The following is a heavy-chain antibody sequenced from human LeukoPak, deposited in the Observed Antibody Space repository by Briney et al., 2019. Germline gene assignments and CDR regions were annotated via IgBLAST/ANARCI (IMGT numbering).Heavy chain of an antibody. CDR3: ARVTNWSYVFWFDP. D-gene: IGHD1-7*01. J-gene: IGHJ5*02. CDR2: ISSSGSTI. CDR1: GFTFSDYY. Sequence: PGGSLRLSCAASGFTFSDYYMSWIRQAPGKGLEWVSYISSSGSTIYYADSVKGRFTISRDNAKNSLYLQMNSLRAEDTAVYYCARVTNWSYVFWFDPWGQGTLVTVSS. V-gene: IGHV3-11*01.